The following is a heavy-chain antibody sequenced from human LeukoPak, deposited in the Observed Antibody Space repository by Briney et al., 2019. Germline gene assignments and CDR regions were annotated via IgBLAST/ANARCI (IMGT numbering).Heavy chain of an antibody. J-gene: IGHJ4*02. CDR2: ISYDGSNK. CDR1: GFTFSSYG. V-gene: IGHV3-30*18. D-gene: IGHD6-13*01. Sequence: PGRSLRLSCAASGFTFSSYGMHWVRQAPGKGLEWVAVISYDGSNKYYADSVKGRFTISRDNSKNTLYLQMNSLRAEDTAVYYCAKDLIVNSNWYYFDSWGQGTLVTVSS. CDR3: AKDLIVNSNWYYFDS.